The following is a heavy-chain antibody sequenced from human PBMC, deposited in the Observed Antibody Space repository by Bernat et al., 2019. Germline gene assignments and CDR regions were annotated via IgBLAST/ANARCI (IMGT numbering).Heavy chain of an antibody. Sequence: QVQLVESGGGVVQPGRSLRLSCAASGFTFSSYGMHWVRQAPGKGLEWVAVIWYDGSNKYYADSVKGRFTISRDNSKNTLYLQMNSLRAEDTAVYYCARGREVLWFGTFDYWGQGTLVTVSS. V-gene: IGHV3-33*01. J-gene: IGHJ4*02. D-gene: IGHD3-10*01. CDR3: ARGREVLWFGTFDY. CDR2: IWYDGSNK. CDR1: GFTFSSYG.